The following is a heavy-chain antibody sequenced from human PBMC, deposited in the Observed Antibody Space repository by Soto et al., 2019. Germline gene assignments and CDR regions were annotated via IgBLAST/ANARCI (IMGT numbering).Heavy chain of an antibody. CDR3: AREGTVRGVPAANDY. J-gene: IGHJ4*02. D-gene: IGHD2-2*01. Sequence: QVQLVQSGAEVKKPGASVKVSCKASGYTFPRYGISWVRQDPGQGLEWLGWISAYNGNTNYAQTLQGRVTMTTDKTTSTAYMDLRSIRSDDTAVEYCAREGTVRGVPAANDYWGQGTLVTVSS. CDR1: GYTFPRYG. CDR2: ISAYNGNT. V-gene: IGHV1-18*04.